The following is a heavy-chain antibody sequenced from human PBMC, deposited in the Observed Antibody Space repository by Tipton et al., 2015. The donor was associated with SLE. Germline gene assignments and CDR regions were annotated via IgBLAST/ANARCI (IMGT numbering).Heavy chain of an antibody. CDR2: LNPSGGSGGDT. CDR1: GYSFTTYY. J-gene: IGHJ4*02. V-gene: IGHV1-46*01. Sequence: QVQLVQSGAEVKEPGASVKVSCQASGYSFTTYYIHWVRQAPGQGLEWMGRLNPSGGSGGDTTYHQKFQGRVTMTMDTATSTVYMELRSLRSDDTAVYYCAREDIVATPFDYWGQGTLVTVSS. D-gene: IGHD5-12*01. CDR3: AREDIVATPFDY.